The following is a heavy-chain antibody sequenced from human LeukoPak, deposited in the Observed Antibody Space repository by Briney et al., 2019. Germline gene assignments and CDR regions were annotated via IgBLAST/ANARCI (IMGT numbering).Heavy chain of an antibody. J-gene: IGHJ1*01. CDR2: IYHIGRT. V-gene: IGHV4-39*01. D-gene: IGHD3-22*01. CDR3: ARRRYYDSTGYFE. Sequence: SGTLSLTCAVSGDYISSSSYYWGWIRQSPGTGLGWIGDIYHIGRTYYHPSLKGRVAISIETCKNQFSLRLRSMTAAETAEFYCARRRYYDSTGYFEWGRGTLVTVSS. CDR1: GDYISSSSYY.